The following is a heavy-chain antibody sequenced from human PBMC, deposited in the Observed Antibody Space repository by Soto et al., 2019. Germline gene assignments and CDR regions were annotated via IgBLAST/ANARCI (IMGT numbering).Heavy chain of an antibody. V-gene: IGHV2-70*13. J-gene: IGHJ6*02. D-gene: IGHD1-20*01. CDR3: ARSIRGPRRFNGMDV. CDR2: IERDDDDK. Sequence: SGPTLVNPTETLTLTCTFSGFSLTSPGMCVSWIRQPPGKALEWLALIERDDDDKYYSTSLKTRLTISKDTRKNQVVLTMANMDPADTGTYYCARSIRGPRRFNGMDVWGQGTTVTVSS. CDR1: GFSLTSPGMC.